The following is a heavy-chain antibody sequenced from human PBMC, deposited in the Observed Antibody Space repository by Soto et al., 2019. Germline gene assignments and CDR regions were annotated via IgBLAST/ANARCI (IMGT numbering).Heavy chain of an antibody. J-gene: IGHJ4*02. V-gene: IGHV1-18*01. Sequence: GASVKVSSKASGYTFTSYGISWVRQAPGQGLEWMGWISAYNGNTKYAQKLQGRVSMTTDTSTSTAYMELRSLRSDDTAVYYCARESSSSCHDYWGQGTLVIVSS. CDR2: ISAYNGNT. CDR1: GYTFTSYG. D-gene: IGHD6-13*01. CDR3: ARESSSSCHDY.